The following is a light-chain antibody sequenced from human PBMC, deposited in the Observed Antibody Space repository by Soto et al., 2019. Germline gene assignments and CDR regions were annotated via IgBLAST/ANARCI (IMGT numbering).Light chain of an antibody. CDR3: SSYAGSYTVV. Sequence: QSALTQPRSVSGSPGQSVTISCTGTSSDVGGYNYVSWYQHHPGKAPKLMIYDVTKRPSGVPDRFSGSKSGNTASLTISGLQAGDEADYYCSSYAGSYTVVFGGGTKLTVL. J-gene: IGLJ2*01. CDR1: SSDVGGYNY. CDR2: DVT. V-gene: IGLV2-11*01.